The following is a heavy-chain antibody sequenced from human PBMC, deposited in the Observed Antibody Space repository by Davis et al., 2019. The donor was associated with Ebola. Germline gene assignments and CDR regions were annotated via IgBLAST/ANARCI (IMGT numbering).Heavy chain of an antibody. CDR3: AKDLLGVRGVISN. J-gene: IGHJ4*02. D-gene: IGHD3-10*01. Sequence: GSLRLSCAASGFTFSSYGMHWVRQAPGKGLEWVAFIRYDGSNKYYADSVKGRFTISRDNSKNTLYLQMNSLRAEDTAVYYCAKDLLGVRGVISNWGQGTLVTVSS. V-gene: IGHV3-30*02. CDR1: GFTFSSYG. CDR2: IRYDGSNK.